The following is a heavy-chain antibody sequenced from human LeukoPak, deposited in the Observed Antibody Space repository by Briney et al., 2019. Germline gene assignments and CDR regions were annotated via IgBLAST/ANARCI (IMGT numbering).Heavy chain of an antibody. J-gene: IGHJ4*02. CDR3: AKDLGY. CDR2: ISDTGNT. V-gene: IGHV3-23*01. CDR1: GFTLSSYA. Sequence: PGGSLRLSCAASGFTLSSYAMSWVRQAPGKGLEWVSAISDTGNTYHADSVKGRFTISRDSSKNTLFLQMNRLRPEDAAVYYCAKDLGYWGQGTLVTVSS.